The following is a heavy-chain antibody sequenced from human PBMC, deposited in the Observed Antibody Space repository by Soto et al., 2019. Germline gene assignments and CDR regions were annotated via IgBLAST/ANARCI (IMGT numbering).Heavy chain of an antibody. CDR1: GYTFTSYA. V-gene: IGHV1-3*01. Sequence: QVQLVQSGAEVKKPGASVKVSCKASGYTFTSYAMHRVRQAPGQMLDWMGWINAGNGNTKYSQKFQGRVTMTRDTSASTAYRELSSLRSADTAVYYCARTAGAGKETDDYYGMDVWGQGTTVTVSS. D-gene: IGHD6-19*01. CDR2: INAGNGNT. CDR3: ARTAGAGKETDDYYGMDV. J-gene: IGHJ6*02.